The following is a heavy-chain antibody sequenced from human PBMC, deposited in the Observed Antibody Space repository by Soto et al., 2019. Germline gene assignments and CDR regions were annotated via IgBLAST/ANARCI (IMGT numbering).Heavy chain of an antibody. D-gene: IGHD3-10*01. Sequence: EVQMVESGGGLAQPGGSLRLSCVASGFTFTTYCMSWVRQAPGQGLEWVANIRQDGGAQYYVDSVKGRFTISRDNAKNSVYLQMDSLRAEDTAVYYCVRGGHGSGSYLGSYWGQGILVTVSS. CDR3: VRGGHGSGSYLGSY. CDR2: IRQDGGAQ. V-gene: IGHV3-7*03. J-gene: IGHJ4*02. CDR1: GFTFTTYC.